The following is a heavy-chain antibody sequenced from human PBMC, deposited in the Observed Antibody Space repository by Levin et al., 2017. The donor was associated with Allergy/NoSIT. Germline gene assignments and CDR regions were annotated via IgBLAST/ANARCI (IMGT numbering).Heavy chain of an antibody. D-gene: IGHD6-13*01. CDR1: GYTFTGYY. CDR2: INPNSGGT. Sequence: WASVKVSCKASGYTFTGYYMHWVRQAPGQGLEWMGWINPNSGGTNYAQKFQGRVTMTRDTSISTAYMELSRLRSDDTAVYYCARGSSSWAKTGRGNWFDPWGQGTLVTVSS. J-gene: IGHJ5*02. CDR3: ARGSSSWAKTGRGNWFDP. V-gene: IGHV1-2*02.